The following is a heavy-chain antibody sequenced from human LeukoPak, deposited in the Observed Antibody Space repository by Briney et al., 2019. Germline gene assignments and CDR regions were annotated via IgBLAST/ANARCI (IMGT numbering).Heavy chain of an antibody. CDR3: ARGYCSGGSCYQKPYWYFDL. D-gene: IGHD2-15*01. J-gene: IGHJ2*01. CDR1: GGSISSYY. Sequence: SETLSLTCTVSGGSISSYYWSWIRQPAGKGLEWIGRIYTSGSTNYNPSLKSRVTMSVDTSKNQFPLKLSSVTAADTAVYYCARGYCSGGSCYQKPYWYFDLWGRGTLVTVSS. CDR2: IYTSGST. V-gene: IGHV4-4*07.